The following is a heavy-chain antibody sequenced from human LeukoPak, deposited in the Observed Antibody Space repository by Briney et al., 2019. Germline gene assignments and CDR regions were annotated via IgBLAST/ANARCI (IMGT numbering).Heavy chain of an antibody. CDR2: INPNSGGT. CDR3: ARPLSGDGTAAAQFEH. J-gene: IGHJ4*02. V-gene: IGHV1-2*02. Sequence: GASVTVSCKASGYTFTGDYMHWVRQAPGHGLEWMGWINPNSGGTKYARKFQGRVTMTRDTSINTAYMELSRLRSDDTAVYYCARPLSGDGTAAAQFEHWGQGTLVTVSS. CDR1: GYTFTGDY. D-gene: IGHD6-13*01.